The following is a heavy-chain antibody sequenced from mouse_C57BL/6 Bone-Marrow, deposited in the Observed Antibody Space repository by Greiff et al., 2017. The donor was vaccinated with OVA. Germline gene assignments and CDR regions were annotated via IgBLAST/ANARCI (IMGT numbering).Heavy chain of an antibody. CDR2: ISYDGSN. J-gene: IGHJ2*01. Sequence: DVQLQESGPGLVKPSQSLSLTCSVTGYSITSGYYWNWIRQFPGNKLEWMGYISYDGSNNYNPSLKNRISITRDTSKNQFFLKLNSVTTEDTATYYCARGDYGSLHYFDYWGQGTTLTVSS. V-gene: IGHV3-6*01. CDR1: GYSITSGYY. CDR3: ARGDYGSLHYFDY. D-gene: IGHD1-1*01.